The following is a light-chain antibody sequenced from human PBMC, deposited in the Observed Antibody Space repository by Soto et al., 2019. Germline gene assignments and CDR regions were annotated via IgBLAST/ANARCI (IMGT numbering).Light chain of an antibody. Sequence: DIQMTQSPSTPSASVGDRVTITCRASQSISSWLAWYQQKPGKAPNLLIYKASSLESGVPSRFSGSGFGTEFTFTVSSLQPDDSATYYCQQYDSYPLTFGGGTKVDIK. CDR2: KAS. CDR1: QSISSW. V-gene: IGKV1-5*03. CDR3: QQYDSYPLT. J-gene: IGKJ4*01.